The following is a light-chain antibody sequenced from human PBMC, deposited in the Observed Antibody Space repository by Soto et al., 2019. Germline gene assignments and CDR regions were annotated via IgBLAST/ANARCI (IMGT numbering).Light chain of an antibody. Sequence: QSALTQPPSASGSPGQSVTISCTGTSSDIGGYNYVSWYQQHPGKAPKLMIYDVTKRPSGVPDRFSGSKSGNTDSLTVSGLQAEDDADYYCSSYAGSNNLVFGGGTKLTVL. CDR2: DVT. V-gene: IGLV2-8*01. J-gene: IGLJ3*02. CDR1: SSDIGGYNY. CDR3: SSYAGSNNLV.